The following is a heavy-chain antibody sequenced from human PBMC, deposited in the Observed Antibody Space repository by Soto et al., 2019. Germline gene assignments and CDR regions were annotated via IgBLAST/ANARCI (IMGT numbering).Heavy chain of an antibody. J-gene: IGHJ4*02. V-gene: IGHV3-66*01. Sequence: GGSLRLSCAASGFTVSNNYMGWVRQAPGKGLEWVSVIYAGGDTYYADSVKGRFTISRDNSKNTLYVQMNTLRAEDTAVYYCARRSRSSWGFDYWGQGTLVTVSS. CDR3: ARRSRSSWGFDY. D-gene: IGHD3-10*01. CDR2: IYAGGDT. CDR1: GFTVSNNY.